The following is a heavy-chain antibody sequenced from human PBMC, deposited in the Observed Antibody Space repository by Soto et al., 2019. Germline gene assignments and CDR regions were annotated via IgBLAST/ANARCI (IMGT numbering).Heavy chain of an antibody. V-gene: IGHV4-31*03. Sequence: PSETLSLTCTVSGGSIRSSSHYWTWIRQHPGKGLEWIGYIYYSGTTYYNPSLQSRLTIAVDTSQNQFSLRLTSVAAADTAVYYCVVGLEDEVGGELDDWGKGALVTVS. CDR2: IYYSGTT. D-gene: IGHD3-10*01. CDR1: GGSIRSSSHY. J-gene: IGHJ4*02. CDR3: VVGLEDEVGGELDD.